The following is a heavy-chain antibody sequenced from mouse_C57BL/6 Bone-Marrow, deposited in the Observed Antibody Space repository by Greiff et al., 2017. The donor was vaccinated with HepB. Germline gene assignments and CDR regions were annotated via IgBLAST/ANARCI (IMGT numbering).Heavy chain of an antibody. V-gene: IGHV5-12*01. D-gene: IGHD1-1*01. CDR2: ISNGGGST. CDR1: GFTFSDYY. J-gene: IGHJ1*03. Sequence: EVKLVESGGGLVQPGGSLKLSCAASGFTFSDYYMYWVRQTPEKRLEWVAYISNGGGSTYYPATVKGRFTISRDNAKNNLYLQMSRLKSEDTAMYYGARHNYGSSWYFDVWGTGTTVTVSS. CDR3: ARHNYGSSWYFDV.